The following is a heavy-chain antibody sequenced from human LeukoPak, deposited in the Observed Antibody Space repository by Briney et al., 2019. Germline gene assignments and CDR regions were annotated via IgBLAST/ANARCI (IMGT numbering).Heavy chain of an antibody. CDR2: ISYDGSNK. CDR3: AKAFIRLRLGELFDY. Sequence: GGSLRLSCAASGFTFSSYGMHWVRQAPGKGLEWVAVISYDGSNKYYADSVKGRFTISRDNPKNTLYLQMNSLRAEDTAVYYCAKAFIRLRLGELFDYWGQGTLVTVSS. D-gene: IGHD3-16*01. V-gene: IGHV3-30*18. J-gene: IGHJ4*02. CDR1: GFTFSSYG.